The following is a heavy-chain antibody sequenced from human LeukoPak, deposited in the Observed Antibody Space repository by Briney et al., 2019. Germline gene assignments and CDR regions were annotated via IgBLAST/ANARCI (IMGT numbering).Heavy chain of an antibody. D-gene: IGHD1-20*01. Sequence: GSSVKVSCKASGDTFSTYSINWVRQAPGQGHEWEGGIIATHGTANYAQKFQGRLTITADESTAKMKLSSLTSEDAAVYYCARGHRYNWNPLYYYMDFWGKGTTVTVSS. CDR1: GDTFSTYS. CDR3: ARGHRYNWNPLYYYMDF. V-gene: IGHV1-69*01. CDR2: IIATHGTA. J-gene: IGHJ6*03.